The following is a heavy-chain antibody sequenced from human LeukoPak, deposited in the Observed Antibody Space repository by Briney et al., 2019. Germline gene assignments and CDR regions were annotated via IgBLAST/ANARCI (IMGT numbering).Heavy chain of an antibody. D-gene: IGHD4-17*01. CDR3: AKHLYGFSAFDY. V-gene: IGHV3-23*01. CDR2: ISGSGGST. J-gene: IGHJ4*02. Sequence: PGGSLRLSCAASGFTFSSHAMSWVRQAPGKGLEWVSAISGSGGSTYYADSVKGRFTISRDNSKNTLYLQMNSLRAEDTAVYYCAKHLYGFSAFDYWGQGTLVTVSS. CDR1: GFTFSSHA.